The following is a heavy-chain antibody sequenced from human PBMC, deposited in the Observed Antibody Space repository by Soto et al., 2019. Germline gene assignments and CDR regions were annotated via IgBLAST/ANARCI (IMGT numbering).Heavy chain of an antibody. CDR2: MQPRDGRT. J-gene: IGHJ4*02. Sequence: QVQLVQSGAEVREPGASGTVSCNASGYSFSSLDINWVRQTTGQGLEWMGWMQPRDGRTGYAQKFQGRVTITMDTSINTAYMELSSLTSDDAAVDYCSRGVTEGVDYWGQGTLVTVSS. D-gene: IGHD1-26*01. CDR1: GYSFSSLD. V-gene: IGHV1-8*01. CDR3: SRGVTEGVDY.